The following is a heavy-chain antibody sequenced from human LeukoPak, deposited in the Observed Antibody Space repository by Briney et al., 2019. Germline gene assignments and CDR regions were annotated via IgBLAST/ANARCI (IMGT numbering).Heavy chain of an antibody. Sequence: PGGSLRLSCAASGFTFSSCAMNWVRQAPGKGLEWVSTVSGSSNIHYSDSVKGRFTISRDNARNSLYLQMNSLRDEDTAVYYCARDGLHTAHFDYWGQGTLVTVSS. CDR3: ARDGLHTAHFDY. J-gene: IGHJ4*02. V-gene: IGHV3-48*02. CDR2: VSGSSNI. CDR1: GFTFSSCA. D-gene: IGHD5-18*01.